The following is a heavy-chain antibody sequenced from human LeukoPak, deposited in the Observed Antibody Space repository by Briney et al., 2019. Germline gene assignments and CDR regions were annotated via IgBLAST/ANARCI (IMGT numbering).Heavy chain of an antibody. V-gene: IGHV4-59*08. Sequence: PSETLSLTCAVYGGSFSGYYWSWIRQPPGKELEWIAYIYYTGSTNSNPSLKSRVTISVDTSKNQFSLKLSAVTAADTAIYYCARYIYNSGGMDVWGQGTTVSVSS. CDR2: IYYTGST. CDR3: ARYIYNSGGMDV. D-gene: IGHD6-19*01. CDR1: GGSFSGYY. J-gene: IGHJ6*02.